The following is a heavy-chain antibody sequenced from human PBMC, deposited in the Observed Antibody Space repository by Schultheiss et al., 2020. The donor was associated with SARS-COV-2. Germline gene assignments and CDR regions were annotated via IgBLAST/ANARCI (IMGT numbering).Heavy chain of an antibody. Sequence: LRLSCSVDGGSLSGYYWSGIRQPPGKGLEWIGEINHSGSTNYNPSLKSRVTISVDTSKNQFSLKLSSVTAADTAVYYCARGDGRSYGMDVWGQGTTVTVSS. CDR3: ARGDGRSYGMDV. CDR2: INHSGST. J-gene: IGHJ6*02. V-gene: IGHV4-34*01. CDR1: GGSLSGYY. D-gene: IGHD2-15*01.